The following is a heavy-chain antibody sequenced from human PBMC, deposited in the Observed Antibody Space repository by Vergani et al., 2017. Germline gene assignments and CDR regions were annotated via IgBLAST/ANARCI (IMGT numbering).Heavy chain of an antibody. J-gene: IGHJ6*03. CDR2: IKQSGST. Sequence: QVQLQQWGAGLLKPSETLSLTCAVYGGSFSGYYWSWIRQPPGKGLEWIGEIKQSGSTNYNPSLNSRDTISLDTSKYQFSLTLSSVTAADTAVYYCARVQEHYDVWGGYHVRYYYYMDVWGKGTTVTVSS. D-gene: IGHD3-3*01. CDR1: GGSFSGYY. V-gene: IGHV4-34*01. CDR3: ARVQEHYDVWGGYHVRYYYYMDV.